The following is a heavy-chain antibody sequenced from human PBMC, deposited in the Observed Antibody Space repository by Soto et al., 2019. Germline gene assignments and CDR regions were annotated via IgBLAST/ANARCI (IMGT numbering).Heavy chain of an antibody. D-gene: IGHD2-8*01. V-gene: IGHV4-30-4*01. CDR1: GGSISSGDYY. J-gene: IGHJ4*02. CDR3: ARDNGVGH. Sequence: QVQLQESGPGLVKPSQTLSLTCTVSGGSISSGDYYWSWIRQPPGKGLEWIGYIYDSGSTYYNSSLKSRVNITLDTSKNQFSLKLTSVTAADTGVYYCARDNGVGHWGQGTLVTVSS. CDR2: IYDSGST.